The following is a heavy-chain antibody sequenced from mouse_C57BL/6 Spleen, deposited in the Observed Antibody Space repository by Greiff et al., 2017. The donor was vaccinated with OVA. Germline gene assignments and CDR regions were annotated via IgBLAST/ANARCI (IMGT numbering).Heavy chain of an antibody. Sequence: EVMLVESGGGLVKPGGSLKLSCAASGFTFSDYGMHWVRQAPEKGLEWVAYISSGSSTIYYADTVKGRFTISRDNAKNTLFLQMTSLRSEDTAMYYCARPYYDYDEVYFDYWGQGTTLTVSS. CDR3: ARPYYDYDEVYFDY. CDR2: ISSGSSTI. V-gene: IGHV5-17*01. D-gene: IGHD2-4*01. CDR1: GFTFSDYG. J-gene: IGHJ2*01.